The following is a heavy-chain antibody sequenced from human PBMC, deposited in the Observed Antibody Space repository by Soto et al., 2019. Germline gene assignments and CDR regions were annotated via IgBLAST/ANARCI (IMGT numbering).Heavy chain of an antibody. CDR3: AAVGATNTFDY. CDR2: IKQDGSEK. Sequence: GGSLRLSCAASGFTFSSYWMSWVRQAPGKGLEWVANIKQDGSEKYYVDSVKGRFTISRDNAKNSLYLQMNSLRAEDTAVYYCAAVGATNTFDYWGQGTLVTVSS. CDR1: GFTFSSYW. D-gene: IGHD1-26*01. J-gene: IGHJ4*02. V-gene: IGHV3-7*01.